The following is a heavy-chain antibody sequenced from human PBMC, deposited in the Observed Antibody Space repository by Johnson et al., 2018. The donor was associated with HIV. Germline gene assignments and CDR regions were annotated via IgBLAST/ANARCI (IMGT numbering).Heavy chain of an antibody. J-gene: IGHJ3*02. D-gene: IGHD3-10*01. CDR3: ARRMVQGVIITSGAFDI. CDR1: GLTFSSYG. V-gene: IGHV3-30*03. Sequence: QVQLVESGGGVVQPGRSLRVSCAASGLTFSSYGMHWVRQAPGKGLEWVAVISYDGSNKYYADSVKGRFTISRDNSKNTLYLQMNSLRAEDTAVYYCARRMVQGVIITSGAFDIWGQGTMVTVSS. CDR2: ISYDGSNK.